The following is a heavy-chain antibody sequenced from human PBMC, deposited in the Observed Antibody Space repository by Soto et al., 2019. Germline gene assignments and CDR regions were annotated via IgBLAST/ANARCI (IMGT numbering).Heavy chain of an antibody. CDR3: AHSDWRDPIYA. V-gene: IGHV2-5*02. Sequence: QITLKVSGPTLVKPTQTLTLTCTFSGFSLSTGAVGVGWIRQPPGTALEWLALIYWDDDKHYSPSLKSRLTITKDTSKHQLVLTMTNMAPVDTATYYCAHSDWRDPIYAWGQGTLVTVSS. D-gene: IGHD1-1*01. CDR2: IYWDDDK. J-gene: IGHJ5*02. CDR1: GFSLSTGAVG.